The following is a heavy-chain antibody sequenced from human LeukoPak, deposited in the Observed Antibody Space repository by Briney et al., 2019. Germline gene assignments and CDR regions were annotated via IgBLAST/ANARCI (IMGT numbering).Heavy chain of an antibody. Sequence: SGGSLRLSCAASGFTFSSYSMNWVRQAPGKGLEWVSSISSSSSYIYYADSVKGRFTISRDNAKNSLYLQMNSLRAEDTAVYYCARDCSVSRETNYDFWSGYFGCDAFDIWGQGTMVTVSS. D-gene: IGHD3-3*01. J-gene: IGHJ3*02. V-gene: IGHV3-21*01. CDR3: ARDCSVSRETNYDFWSGYFGCDAFDI. CDR2: ISSSSSYI. CDR1: GFTFSSYS.